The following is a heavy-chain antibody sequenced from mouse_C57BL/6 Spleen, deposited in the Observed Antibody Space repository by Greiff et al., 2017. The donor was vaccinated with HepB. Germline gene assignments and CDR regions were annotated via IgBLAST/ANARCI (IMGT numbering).Heavy chain of an antibody. CDR1: GYTFTSYW. D-gene: IGHD1-1*01. V-gene: IGHV1-64*01. Sequence: QVQLQQPGAELVKPGASVKLSCKASGYTFTSYWMHWVKQRPGQGLEWIGMIHPNSGSTNYNEKFKSKATLTVDKSSSTAYMQLSSLTSEDSAVYYCAREDYYGSSQDYWGQGTTLTVSS. CDR3: AREDYYGSSQDY. CDR2: IHPNSGST. J-gene: IGHJ2*01.